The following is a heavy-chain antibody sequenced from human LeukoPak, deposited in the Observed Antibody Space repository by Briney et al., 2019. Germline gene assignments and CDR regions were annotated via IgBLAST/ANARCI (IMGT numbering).Heavy chain of an antibody. CDR1: GFTFSSYA. Sequence: GGSLRLSCAASGFTFSSYAMSWVRQAPGKGLEWVSAISGSGGSTYHADSVKGRFTISRDNSKNTLYLQMNSLRAEDTAVYYCAKDLQLRFLEWFPPVFDYWGQGTLVAVSS. J-gene: IGHJ4*02. D-gene: IGHD3-3*01. V-gene: IGHV3-23*01. CDR2: ISGSGGST. CDR3: AKDLQLRFLEWFPPVFDY.